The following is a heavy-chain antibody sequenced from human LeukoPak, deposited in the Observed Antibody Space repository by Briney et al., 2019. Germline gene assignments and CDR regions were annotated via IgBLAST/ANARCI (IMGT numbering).Heavy chain of an antibody. CDR2: ISASGSNT. CDR3: AKGQSGWSRGDFDF. V-gene: IGHV3-23*01. J-gene: IGHJ4*02. D-gene: IGHD6-19*01. Sequence: PGGSLRLPCAASGFTFSNYAMSWVRQAPGKGLEWVSAISASGSNTYYADSVKGRFTISRDNSKNTLYLQMNSLRAEGTAVYYCAKGQSGWSRGDFDFWGQGALVTVSS. CDR1: GFTFSNYA.